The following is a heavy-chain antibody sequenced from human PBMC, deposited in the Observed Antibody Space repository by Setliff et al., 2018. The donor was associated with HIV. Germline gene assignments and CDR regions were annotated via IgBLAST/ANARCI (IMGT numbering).Heavy chain of an antibody. CDR1: GYSFTTYD. CDR3: ARTDRHP. J-gene: IGHJ5*02. V-gene: IGHV1-8*01. Sequence: ASVKVSCKASGYSFTTYDINWVRQATGQGLEWMGWMNPHSGKTGYAQEFQGRVTMTWDTSTSTAYMELSSLRSDDTAVYYCARTDRHPWGQGTLVTVSS. CDR2: MNPHSGKT.